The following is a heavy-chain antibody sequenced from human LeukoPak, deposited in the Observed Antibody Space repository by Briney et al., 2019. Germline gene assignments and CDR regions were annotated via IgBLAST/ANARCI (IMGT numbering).Heavy chain of an antibody. Sequence: SETLSLTCAVSGGSISSSNWWSWVRQPPGKGLEWIGEVFHGGSTNFNPSLKSRVTISVDRSKNQFSLRLSPVTAADTAVYYCTREDRPYCPFAYWGQGVLVTVSS. CDR3: TREDRPYCPFAY. V-gene: IGHV4-4*02. CDR1: GGSISSSNW. J-gene: IGHJ4*02. D-gene: IGHD1-26*01. CDR2: VFHGGST.